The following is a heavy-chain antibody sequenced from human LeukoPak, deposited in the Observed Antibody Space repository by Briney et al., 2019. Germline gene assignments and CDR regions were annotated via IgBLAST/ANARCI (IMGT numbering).Heavy chain of an antibody. J-gene: IGHJ4*02. CDR1: GYTFTSYD. V-gene: IGHV1-8*03. CDR2: MNPNSGNT. D-gene: IGHD6-13*01. Sequence: ASVKVSCEASGYTFTSYDINWVRQATGQGLEWMGWMNPNSGNTGYAQKFQGRVTITRNTSISTAYMELSSLRSEDTAVYYCARARIAAAGTRAFDYWGQGTLVTVSS. CDR3: ARARIAAAGTRAFDY.